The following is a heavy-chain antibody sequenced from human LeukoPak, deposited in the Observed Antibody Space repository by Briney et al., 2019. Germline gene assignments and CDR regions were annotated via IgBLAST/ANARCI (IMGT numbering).Heavy chain of an antibody. Sequence: GGSLRLSCAASGFTFSNAWMSWVRQAPGKGLEWVGRIKSKADGGTTDYAAPVKGRFTISRDDSKNTLYLQMNSLKTEDTAVYYCTTAQVGGAIAAAGTYYYGMDVWGQGTTVTVSS. CDR3: TTAQVGGAIAAAGTYYYGMDV. J-gene: IGHJ6*02. CDR2: IKSKADGGTT. V-gene: IGHV3-15*01. D-gene: IGHD6-13*01. CDR1: GFTFSNAW.